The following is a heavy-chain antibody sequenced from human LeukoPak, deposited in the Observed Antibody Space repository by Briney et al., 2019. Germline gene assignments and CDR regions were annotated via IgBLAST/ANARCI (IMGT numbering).Heavy chain of an antibody. CDR1: GFTFTDSA. J-gene: IGHJ4*02. Sequence: PGVSLRLSCAGSGFTFTDSAMTWVRQDPGKGLEWVSAISTSGGDTIYTDSVKDRFTISRDNSKNTLYLQMNSLRAEDTAIYYCAKGGNYAPLDYWGQGTLVTVSS. CDR3: AKGGNYAPLDY. V-gene: IGHV3-23*01. CDR2: ISTSGGDT. D-gene: IGHD1-7*01.